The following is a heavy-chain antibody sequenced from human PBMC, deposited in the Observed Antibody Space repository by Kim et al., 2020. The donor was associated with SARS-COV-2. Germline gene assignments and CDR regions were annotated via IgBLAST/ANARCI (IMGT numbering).Heavy chain of an antibody. CDR2: ISYDGSNK. J-gene: IGHJ6*02. Sequence: GGSLRLSCAASGFTFSSYGMHWVRQAPGKGLEWVPVISYDGSNKYYADSVKGRFTISRDNSKNTLYLQMNSLRAEDTAVYYCAKDFRSVLYYYYGMDVWGQGTTVTVSS. V-gene: IGHV3-30*18. CDR3: AKDFRSVLYYYYGMDV. D-gene: IGHD3-10*01. CDR1: GFTFSSYG.